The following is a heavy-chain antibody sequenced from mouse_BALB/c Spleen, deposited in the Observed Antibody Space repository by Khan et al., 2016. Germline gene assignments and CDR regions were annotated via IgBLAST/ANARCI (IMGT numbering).Heavy chain of an antibody. V-gene: IGHV8-12*01. CDR1: GFSLSTSGMG. CDR3: ARSYYYGGFDY. J-gene: IGHJ2*01. D-gene: IGHD1-1*01. CDR2: IYCDDDK. Sequence: QVTLKESGPGLLQPSQTLSLTCSFSGFSLSTSGMGVSWIRQPSGKGLEWLAHIYCDDDKRYNPSLKSLLTISKDTSSNQVFLKITSVDTADTATYYCARSYYYGGFDYGGQGTTLTVAS.